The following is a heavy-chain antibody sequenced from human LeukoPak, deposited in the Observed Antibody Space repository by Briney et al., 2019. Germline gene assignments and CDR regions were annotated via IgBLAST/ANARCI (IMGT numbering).Heavy chain of an antibody. CDR2: IYYSGST. D-gene: IGHD6-13*01. CDR3: ARDLGSSWSAGPFEGDY. V-gene: IGHV4-39*07. J-gene: IGHJ4*02. Sequence: SETLSLTCTVSGGSISSSSYYWGWIRQPPGKGLEWIGSIYYSGSTYYNPSLKSRVTISLDTSKNQFSLKLSSVTAADTAVYYCARDLGSSWSAGPFEGDYWGQGTLVTVSS. CDR1: GGSISSSSYY.